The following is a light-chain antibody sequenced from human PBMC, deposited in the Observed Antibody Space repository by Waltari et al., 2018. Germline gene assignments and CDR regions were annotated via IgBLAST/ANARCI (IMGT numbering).Light chain of an antibody. CDR3: CSYAGSDTYV. CDR1: SSDVGGSHS. Sequence: QSALTQPRSVSGSPGQSVAISCTGTSSDVGGSHSVSWYQQPPGKAPKTIIYDVTKRPSGVPDRFSGSKSGNTASLTISGLQAEDEADYYCCSYAGSDTYVFGTGTEVTVL. J-gene: IGLJ1*01. CDR2: DVT. V-gene: IGLV2-11*01.